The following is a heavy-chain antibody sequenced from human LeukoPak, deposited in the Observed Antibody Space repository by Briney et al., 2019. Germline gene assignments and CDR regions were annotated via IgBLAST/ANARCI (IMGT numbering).Heavy chain of an antibody. CDR1: GFTFSSYS. D-gene: IGHD3-22*01. V-gene: IGHV3-48*01. CDR2: ISSSSSTT. J-gene: IGHJ4*02. CDR3: AKEDYYDSSGIDY. Sequence: PGGSLRLSCAASGFTFSSYSMSWVRQAPGKGLEWVSYISSSSSTTYYADSVKGRFTISRDNSKNTLYLQMNSLRAEDTAVYYCAKEDYYDSSGIDYWGQGTLVTVSS.